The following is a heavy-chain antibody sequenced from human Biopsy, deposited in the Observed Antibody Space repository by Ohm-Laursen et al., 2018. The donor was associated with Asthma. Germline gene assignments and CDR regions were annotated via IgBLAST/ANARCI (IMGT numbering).Heavy chain of an antibody. V-gene: IGHV3-53*01. Sequence: SLRLSCSASGFSVSTKYMSWVRQAPGKGLEWVSLIYSGDNTYYADSVKGRFTISRDHSKLYLQMNNLRAEDTAVYHCARISRLDYNSLDYGMDVWGQGTTVTVSS. CDR2: IYSGDNT. CDR3: ARISRLDYNSLDYGMDV. D-gene: IGHD4-11*01. J-gene: IGHJ6*02. CDR1: GFSVSTKY.